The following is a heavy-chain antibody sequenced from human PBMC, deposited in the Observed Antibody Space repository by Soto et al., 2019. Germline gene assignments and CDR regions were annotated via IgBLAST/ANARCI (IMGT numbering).Heavy chain of an antibody. Sequence: EVQLVESGGGLVQPGGSLRLSCAASGFTFSSYWMSWVRQAPGKGLEWVANITQDGSEKYYVDSVKGRFTISRDNDKNSLYLQMNSLSAEDTAVYDCASDIITSVLGPEDDYWGQGTLVTVSS. CDR3: ASDIITSVLGPEDDY. CDR2: ITQDGSEK. CDR1: GFTFSSYW. J-gene: IGHJ4*02. D-gene: IGHD3-10*01. V-gene: IGHV3-7*01.